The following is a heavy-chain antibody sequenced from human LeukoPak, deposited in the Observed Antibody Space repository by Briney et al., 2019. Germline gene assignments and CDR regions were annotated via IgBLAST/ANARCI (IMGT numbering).Heavy chain of an antibody. J-gene: IGHJ4*02. CDR1: GFTFSDYY. Sequence: PGGSLRLSCAASGFTFSDYYMSWIRQAPGKGLEWVGRIKSKTDGGTTDYAAPVKGRFTISRDDSKNTLYLQMNSLKTEDTAVYYCTTSDWNYGNDYWGQGTLVTVSS. CDR2: IKSKTDGGTT. D-gene: IGHD1-7*01. CDR3: TTSDWNYGNDY. V-gene: IGHV3-15*01.